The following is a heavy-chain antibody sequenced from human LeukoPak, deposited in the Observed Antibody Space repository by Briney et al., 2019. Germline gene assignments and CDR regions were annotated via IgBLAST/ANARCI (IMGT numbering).Heavy chain of an antibody. J-gene: IGHJ5*02. V-gene: IGHV3-7*01. CDR3: ARDEYRSRWLHP. CDR1: GFTFSSYW. D-gene: IGHD4-11*01. Sequence: GVSLRLSCAASGFTFSSYWMSWVRLAPGKGLEWVGNIKGDGSEKWYVDSVKGRFTISRDNAQNSVYLQMNSLRAEDTALYYCARDEYRSRWLHPWGQGTLVTVTS. CDR2: IKGDGSEK.